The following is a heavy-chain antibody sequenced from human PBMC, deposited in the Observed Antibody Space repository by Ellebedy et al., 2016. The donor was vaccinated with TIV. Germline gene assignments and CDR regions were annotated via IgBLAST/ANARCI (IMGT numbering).Heavy chain of an antibody. CDR1: GYTFTDYG. D-gene: IGHD4-23*01. V-gene: IGHV1-18*01. CDR2: LSTYNGDT. CDR3: ARDQSTKVVTPGP. J-gene: IGHJ5*02. Sequence: AASVKVSCKASGYTFTDYGITWVRQAPGQGLEWLGWLSTYNGDTNYAQKVQGRITMTRDTSTSTVYMELRSLRSDDTAVYYCARDQSTKVVTPGPWGQGTLVTVSS.